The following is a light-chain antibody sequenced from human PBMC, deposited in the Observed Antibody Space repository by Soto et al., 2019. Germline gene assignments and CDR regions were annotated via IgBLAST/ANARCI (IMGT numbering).Light chain of an antibody. V-gene: IGLV1-47*01. J-gene: IGLJ2*01. CDR3: AAWDDSLSVHVV. CDR1: SSNIGSNY. Sequence: QSALTQPPSASGTPGQRVTISCSGSSSNIGSNYVYWYQQLPGTAPKLLIYRNNQRPSGVPDRFSGSKSGTSASLAISGLRSEGEADYYCAAWDDSLSVHVVFGGGTKVTVL. CDR2: RNN.